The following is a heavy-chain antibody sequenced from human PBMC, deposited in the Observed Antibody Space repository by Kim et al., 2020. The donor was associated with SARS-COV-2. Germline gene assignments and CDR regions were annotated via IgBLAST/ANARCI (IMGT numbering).Heavy chain of an antibody. J-gene: IGHJ3*02. Sequence: ASVKVSCMASRYTFTGYFIHWVRQAPGQGLEWMGRINPNSGGTNSAQQFQDRFTMTTDTSTSTAYMELTNLRSDDTVIFYCARSPLGYCSGGSCSLDAFDIWGQGTLVTVTS. CDR2: INPNSGGT. V-gene: IGHV1-2*05. CDR1: RYTFTGYF. CDR3: ARSPLGYCSGGSCSLDAFDI. D-gene: IGHD2-15*01.